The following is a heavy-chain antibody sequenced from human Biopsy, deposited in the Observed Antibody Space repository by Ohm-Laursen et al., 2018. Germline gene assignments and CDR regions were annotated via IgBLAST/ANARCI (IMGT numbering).Heavy chain of an antibody. V-gene: IGHV1-8*01. D-gene: IGHD1-7*01. CDR1: GYTFINYD. CDR3: ARGRLSGTRRALDI. J-gene: IGHJ3*02. CDR2: MNPKSGDT. Sequence: ASVKVSCKTSGYTFINYDIHWVRQASGQGLEWMGWMNPKSGDTGYAHKFQGRVTMARNASISTANMEMSGLRSEGTAVYYCARGRLSGTRRALDIWGQGTMVTVSS.